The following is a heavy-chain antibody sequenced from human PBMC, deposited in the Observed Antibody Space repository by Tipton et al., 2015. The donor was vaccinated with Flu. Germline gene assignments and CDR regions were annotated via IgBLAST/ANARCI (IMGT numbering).Heavy chain of an antibody. J-gene: IGHJ4*02. CDR3: ARDMGRGYGEWDS. D-gene: IGHD3-10*01. CDR2: IYTAGRT. V-gene: IGHV3-53*01. CDR1: GFSVTNNY. Sequence: SLRLSCAASGFSVTNNYVTWVRQAPGKGLEWVSVIYTAGRTKSADSLRDRSTVSRDISKNMVYLQMNNLRVDDTAMYYCARDMGRGYGEWDSWGQGTLVTVSS.